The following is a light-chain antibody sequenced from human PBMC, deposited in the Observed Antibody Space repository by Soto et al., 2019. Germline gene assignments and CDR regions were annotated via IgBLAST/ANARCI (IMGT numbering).Light chain of an antibody. CDR2: GTS. CDR3: QQYDNWPWT. V-gene: IGKV3-15*01. J-gene: IGKJ1*01. Sequence: KLLTQSPGTLSLSPGERATLFCRASQSLSSSLAWYQQKSGQAPRLIIYGTSRRATGVPVRFSGSGSGTDFTRTISSLQSEDFGVYFCQQYDNWPWTFGQGTKVEMK. CDR1: QSLSSS.